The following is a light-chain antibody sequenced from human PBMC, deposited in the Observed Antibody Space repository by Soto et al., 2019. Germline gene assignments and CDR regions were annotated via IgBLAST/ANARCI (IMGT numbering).Light chain of an antibody. CDR2: DAS. CDR1: QGISSY. CDR3: QQRYRTPYT. V-gene: IGKV1-39*01. Sequence: DIQMTQSPSSLSASVGDRVTITCRASQGISSYLVWYQQRQGRAPKLLIYDASSLLSGVPSRFSGSGSGTDFTLTISNLQPEDFATYHCQQRYRTPYTFGQGTKLE. J-gene: IGKJ2*01.